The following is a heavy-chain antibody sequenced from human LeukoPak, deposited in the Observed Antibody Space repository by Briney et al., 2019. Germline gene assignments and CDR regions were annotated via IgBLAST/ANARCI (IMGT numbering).Heavy chain of an antibody. Sequence: GGSLRLSCAASGFTFSSYSMNWVRQAPGKGLEWVSYISSSSSTIYYADSVKGRFTISRYNAKNSLYLQMNSLRAEDTAVYYCARDPRYCSGGSCYRAFDIWGQGTMVTVSS. CDR3: ARDPRYCSGGSCYRAFDI. CDR1: GFTFSSYS. J-gene: IGHJ3*02. V-gene: IGHV3-48*01. CDR2: ISSSSSTI. D-gene: IGHD2-15*01.